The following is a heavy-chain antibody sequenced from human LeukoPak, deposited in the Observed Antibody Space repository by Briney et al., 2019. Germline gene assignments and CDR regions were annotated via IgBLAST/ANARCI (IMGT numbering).Heavy chain of an antibody. CDR1: GFIFSGYS. V-gene: IGHV3-21*01. J-gene: IGHJ4*02. CDR3: AREGATAGSGYYFDY. CDR2: ISGSSSSI. D-gene: IGHD6-13*01. Sequence: GGSLRLSCAASGFIFSGYSMNWVRQAPGKGLEWVSSISGSSSSIYYADSVKGRFTISRDNTKKSLYLQMNSLRAEDTAVYYCAREGATAGSGYYFDYWGQGSLVTVSS.